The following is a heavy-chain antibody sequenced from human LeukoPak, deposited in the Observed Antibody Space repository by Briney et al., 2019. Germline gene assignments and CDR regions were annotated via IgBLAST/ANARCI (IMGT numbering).Heavy chain of an antibody. Sequence: SETLSLTCAVYGGSFSGYYWSWIRQPPGKGLEWIGEINHSGSTNYNPSLKSRVTISVDTSKNQFFLKLSSVTAADTAVYYCARIQWFGESYYYYGMDVWGKGTTVTVSS. CDR2: INHSGST. CDR3: ARIQWFGESYYYYGMDV. V-gene: IGHV4-34*01. D-gene: IGHD3-10*01. J-gene: IGHJ6*04. CDR1: GGSFSGYY.